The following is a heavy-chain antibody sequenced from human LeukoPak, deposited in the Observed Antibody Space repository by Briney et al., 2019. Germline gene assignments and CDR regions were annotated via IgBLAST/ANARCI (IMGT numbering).Heavy chain of an antibody. J-gene: IGHJ3*02. CDR2: IWYDGSNK. Sequence: GGSLRLSCAASGFTFSNYGMHWVRQAPGKGLEWVAVIWYDGSNKYYAESVKGRFTISRDNSKNTLYLQMTDLRAEDTAVYYCARVFWEKDGFIGAFDIWGQGTMVTVSS. CDR1: GFTFSNYG. D-gene: IGHD3-3*01. CDR3: ARVFWEKDGFIGAFDI. V-gene: IGHV3-33*01.